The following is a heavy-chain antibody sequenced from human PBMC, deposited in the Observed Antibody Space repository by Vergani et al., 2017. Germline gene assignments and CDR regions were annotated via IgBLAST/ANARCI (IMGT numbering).Heavy chain of an antibody. CDR3: ANKQWVYYYMDV. CDR2: IHYSGRT. CDR1: GGSISSGDYY. V-gene: IGHV4-30-4*01. Sequence: QVQLQESGPGLVKPSQTLSLTCTVSGGSISSGDYYWRWIRQPPGQGLDWIGYIHYSGRTSPNPSLKSRVTITLDTSKNQFSLKLSSVTAADTAVYYCANKQWVYYYMDVWGKGTTVTVSS. J-gene: IGHJ6*03. D-gene: IGHD1-26*01.